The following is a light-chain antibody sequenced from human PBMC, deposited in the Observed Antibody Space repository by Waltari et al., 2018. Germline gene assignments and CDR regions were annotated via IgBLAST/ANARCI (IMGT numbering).Light chain of an antibody. CDR2: ENS. V-gene: IGLV3-10*01. CDR3: YSADSTVNHDV. CDR1: ALPKKY. Sequence: SYELTQPPSVSVSPGHTARITCSGDALPKKYAYWYQQKSGQAPVLVIYENSKRPSGIPKRIAGSSSGTMATLTSSGAQVEDEGDYYCYSADSTVNHDVFGTGTKVTVL. J-gene: IGLJ1*01.